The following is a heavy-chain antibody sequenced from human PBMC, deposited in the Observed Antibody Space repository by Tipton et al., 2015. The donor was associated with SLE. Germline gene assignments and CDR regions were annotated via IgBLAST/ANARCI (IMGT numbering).Heavy chain of an antibody. CDR1: GGSISSYY. J-gene: IGHJ4*02. CDR2: IYYSGST. Sequence: TLSLTCTVSGGSISSYYWNWIRQPPGKGLEWIGFIYYSGSTNYHPALKSRVTISVDTSTNQFSLKLSPVTAADTAVYYCSGGLYYDFWSGSIGGLFDYWGQGTLGTVSS. V-gene: IGHV4-59*01. D-gene: IGHD3-3*01. CDR3: SGGLYYDFWSGSIGGLFDY.